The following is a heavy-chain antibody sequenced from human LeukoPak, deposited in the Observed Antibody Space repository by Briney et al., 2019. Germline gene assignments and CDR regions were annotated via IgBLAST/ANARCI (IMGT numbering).Heavy chain of an antibody. V-gene: IGHV4-39*01. D-gene: IGHD3-9*01. Sequence: SETLSLTCTVSGGSISSSSYYWGWIRQPPGKGLEWIGSIYYSGSTYYNPSLKSRVTISVDTSKNQFSLKLSSVTAADTAVYYCANLYYDILTGSLLGDYFDYWGQGTLVTVSS. J-gene: IGHJ4*02. CDR1: GGSISSSSYY. CDR2: IYYSGST. CDR3: ANLYYDILTGSLLGDYFDY.